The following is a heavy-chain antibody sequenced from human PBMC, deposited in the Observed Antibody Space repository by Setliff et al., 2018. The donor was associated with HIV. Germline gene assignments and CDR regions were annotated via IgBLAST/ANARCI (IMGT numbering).Heavy chain of an antibody. D-gene: IGHD6-13*01. J-gene: IGHJ3*02. V-gene: IGHV1-2*02. CDR1: GYNFTSHD. Sequence: ASVKVSCKASGYNFTSHDINWVRQAPGQGLEWMGWVRPYNADKNYAQKFQGRVTMTSDTSISTAYLELSRLRSDDTAVYYCARDPGYKSTWYGVFDIWGQGTMVTVSS. CDR2: VRPYNADK. CDR3: ARDPGYKSTWYGVFDI.